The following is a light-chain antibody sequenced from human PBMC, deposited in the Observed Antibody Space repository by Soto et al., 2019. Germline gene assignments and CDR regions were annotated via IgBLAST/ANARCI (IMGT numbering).Light chain of an antibody. CDR3: SSYTISGTWV. CDR2: EVS. Sequence: QSALTQPASVSGSPGQSITIPCTGTSSDVGGYNYVSWYQQYPGKAPKLMIYEVSNRPSGVSNRFSGSKSGNTASLTISGLQAEDEADYYCSSYTISGTWVFGGGTKLTVL. CDR1: SSDVGGYNY. V-gene: IGLV2-14*01. J-gene: IGLJ3*02.